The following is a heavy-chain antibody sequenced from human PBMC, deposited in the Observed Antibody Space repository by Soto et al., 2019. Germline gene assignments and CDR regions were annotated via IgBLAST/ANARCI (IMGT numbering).Heavy chain of an antibody. CDR3: ARSPGNYVQSREFDY. CDR1: GFTVSSNY. CDR2: INSGGNT. Sequence: EVQLVESGGDMVQPGGSLRLSCVASGFTVSSNYMNWVRQAPGKGLEWVSLINSGGNTHYADSVEGRFTISRDNSKNTLYLQMNRLRVDDTAVYYCARSPGNYVQSREFDYWGQGTLVTVSS. J-gene: IGHJ4*02. D-gene: IGHD1-7*01. V-gene: IGHV3-66*01.